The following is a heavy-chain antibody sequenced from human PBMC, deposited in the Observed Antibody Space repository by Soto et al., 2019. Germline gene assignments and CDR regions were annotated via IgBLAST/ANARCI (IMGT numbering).Heavy chain of an antibody. CDR3: ARGQFHHVSNYYYAWDV. CDR2: FIPMFNRP. J-gene: IGHJ6*02. V-gene: IGHV1-69*01. Sequence: QVQLVQSGAEVKKPGSSVKVSCKASGGTFSSYAISWVRQAPGQGLEWMGGFIPMFNRPHSARKFQGRVTITADESTSTAYMDLTSLRSEDTAVYYCARGQFHHVSNYYYAWDVWGQGTTVTASS. CDR1: GGTFSSYA.